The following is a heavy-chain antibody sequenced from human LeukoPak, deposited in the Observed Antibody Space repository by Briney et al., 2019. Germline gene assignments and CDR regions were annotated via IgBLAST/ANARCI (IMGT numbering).Heavy chain of an antibody. CDR2: INHSGST. Sequence: SETPSLTCAVYGGSFSGYYWSWIRQPPGKGLEWIGEINHSGSTNYNPSLKSRVTISVDTSKNQFSLKLSSVTAADTAVYYCARVVSGYDWGLDYWGQGTLVTVSS. D-gene: IGHD5-12*01. CDR1: GGSFSGYY. J-gene: IGHJ4*02. CDR3: ARVVSGYDWGLDY. V-gene: IGHV4-34*01.